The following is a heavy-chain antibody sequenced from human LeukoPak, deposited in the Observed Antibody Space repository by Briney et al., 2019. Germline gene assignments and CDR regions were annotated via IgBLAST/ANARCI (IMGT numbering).Heavy chain of an antibody. CDR1: GGSFSNYP. CDR2: IIPKYSTS. J-gene: IGHJ3*01. D-gene: IGHD3-3*02. Sequence: SVKVSCKASGGSFSNYPINWVRQAPGQALEWVGGIIPKYSTSNYAQAFQGRVTITADESTNTVYMEMSGLRPDDTAVYYCVRPDRIFGVPAAFDAWGQGTLVAVSS. V-gene: IGHV1-69*13. CDR3: VRPDRIFGVPAAFDA.